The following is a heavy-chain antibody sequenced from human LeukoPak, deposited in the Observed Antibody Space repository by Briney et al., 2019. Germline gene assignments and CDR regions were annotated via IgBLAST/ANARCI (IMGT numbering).Heavy chain of an antibody. Sequence: GASVKVSCKASGGTFSSYAISWVRQAPGQGLEWMGGIIPIFGTANYAQKFQGRVTITTDESTSTAYMELSSLRSEDTAVYYCARGGISLGAFDIWGKGTTVTVSS. CDR2: IIPIFGTA. J-gene: IGHJ6*04. CDR1: GGTFSSYA. V-gene: IGHV1-69*05. D-gene: IGHD1-14*01. CDR3: ARGGISLGAFDI.